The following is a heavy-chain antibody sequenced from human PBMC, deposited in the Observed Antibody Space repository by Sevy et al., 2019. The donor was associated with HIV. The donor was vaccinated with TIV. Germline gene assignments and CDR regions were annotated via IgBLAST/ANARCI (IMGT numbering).Heavy chain of an antibody. Sequence: ASVKVSCKASGYTFTGYYMHGMRQAPGQGLEWMGWINPDSGGPTYAPKFQGRVTLTRDTSISTAYMDLSRLKSDDTAVYYCVRADRDGYFEYWGQGTLVTVSS. J-gene: IGHJ4*02. CDR1: GYTFTGYY. CDR2: INPDSGGP. V-gene: IGHV1-2*02. CDR3: VRADRDGYFEY.